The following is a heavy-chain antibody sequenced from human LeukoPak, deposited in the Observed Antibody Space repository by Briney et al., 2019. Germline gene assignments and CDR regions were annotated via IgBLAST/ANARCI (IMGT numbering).Heavy chain of an antibody. CDR3: ARDYGHIVVVTATIPNYYFDY. V-gene: IGHV3-23*01. J-gene: IGHJ4*02. D-gene: IGHD2-21*02. CDR2: ISGSGGST. CDR1: GFTFSSYA. Sequence: GGSLRLSCAASGFTFSSYAMSWVRQAPGKGLEWVSAISGSGGSTYYADSVKGRFTISRDNSKNTLYLQMNSLRAEDTAVYYCARDYGHIVVVTATIPNYYFDYWGQGTLVTVSS.